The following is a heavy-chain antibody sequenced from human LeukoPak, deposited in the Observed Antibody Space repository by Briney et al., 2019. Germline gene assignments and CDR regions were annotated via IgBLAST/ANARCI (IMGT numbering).Heavy chain of an antibody. V-gene: IGHV1-18*01. CDR2: ISAYNGNT. J-gene: IGHJ6*03. CDR1: GYTFTSYG. CDR3: ARVPYYYYYMDV. Sequence: ASVKVSCKASGYTFTSYGISWVRQAPGQGLEWMGWISAYNGNTNYAQKLQGRVTMTTDTSTSTAYMELSRLRSDDTAVYYCARVPYYYYYMDVWGKGTTVTISS.